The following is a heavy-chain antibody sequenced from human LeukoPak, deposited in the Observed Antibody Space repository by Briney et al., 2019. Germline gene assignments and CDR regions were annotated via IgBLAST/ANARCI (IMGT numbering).Heavy chain of an antibody. Sequence: PSETLSLTCTVSGGSISSYYWSWIRQPPGKGLEWIGYIYYSGSTNYNPSLKSRVTISVDTSKNQFSLKLSSVTAADTAVYYCASAYCGGDCYVDYWGQGILVTVSS. CDR1: GGSISSYY. CDR2: IYYSGST. J-gene: IGHJ4*02. D-gene: IGHD2-21*02. CDR3: ASAYCGGDCYVDY. V-gene: IGHV4-59*01.